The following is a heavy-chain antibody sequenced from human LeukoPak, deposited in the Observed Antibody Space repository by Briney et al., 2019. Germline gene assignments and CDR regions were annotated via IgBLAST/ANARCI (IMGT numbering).Heavy chain of an antibody. CDR3: AKGLSNYDFSDAFDI. J-gene: IGHJ3*02. Sequence: GGSLRLSCAASRFIFSTYGMHWLRQAPGKGLELVAFIRYDGSNKYYADSVKGRFTISRDNSKNTVYLQMNSLRAEDTAVYYCAKGLSNYDFSDAFDIWGQGTMVTVSS. D-gene: IGHD3/OR15-3a*01. CDR2: IRYDGSNK. CDR1: RFIFSTYG. V-gene: IGHV3-30*02.